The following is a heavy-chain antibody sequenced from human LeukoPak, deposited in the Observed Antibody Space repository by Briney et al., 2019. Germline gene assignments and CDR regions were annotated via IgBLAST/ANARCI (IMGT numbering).Heavy chain of an antibody. CDR3: AREIAATGAAVDY. J-gene: IGHJ4*02. CDR2: IYYSGST. D-gene: IGHD6-13*01. CDR1: GGSISSYY. V-gene: IGHV4-59*01. Sequence: KPSETLSLTCTVSGGSISSYYWSWIRQPPGKGLEWIGYIYYSGSTNYNPSLKSRVTISVDTSKNQFSLKLSSVTAADTAVYYCAREIAATGAAVDYWGQGILVTVSS.